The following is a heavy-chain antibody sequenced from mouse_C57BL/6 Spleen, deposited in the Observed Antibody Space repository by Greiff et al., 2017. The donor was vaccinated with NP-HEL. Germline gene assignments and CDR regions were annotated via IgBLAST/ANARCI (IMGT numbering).Heavy chain of an antibody. D-gene: IGHD2-4*01. Sequence: LVESGPELVKPGASVKISCKASGYSFTGYYMNWVKQSPEKSLEWIGEINPSTGGTTYNQKFKAKATLTVDKSSSTAYMQLKSLTSEDSAVYYCARSDYGYAMDYWGQGTSVTVSS. CDR2: INPSTGGT. V-gene: IGHV1-42*01. CDR3: ARSDYGYAMDY. J-gene: IGHJ4*01. CDR1: GYSFTGYY.